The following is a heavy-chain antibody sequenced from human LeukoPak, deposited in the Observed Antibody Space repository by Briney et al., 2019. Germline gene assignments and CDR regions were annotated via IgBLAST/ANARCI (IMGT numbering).Heavy chain of an antibody. D-gene: IGHD5-18*01. J-gene: IGHJ4*02. Sequence: SETLSLTCTVSGGSISSSSYYWGWIRQPPGKGLEWIGSIYYSGSTYYNPSLKSRVTISVDTSKNQFSLKLSSVTAADTAVYYCARVSKIQLWLGFGYWGQGALVTVSS. V-gene: IGHV4-39*07. CDR1: GGSISSSSYY. CDR3: ARVSKIQLWLGFGY. CDR2: IYYSGST.